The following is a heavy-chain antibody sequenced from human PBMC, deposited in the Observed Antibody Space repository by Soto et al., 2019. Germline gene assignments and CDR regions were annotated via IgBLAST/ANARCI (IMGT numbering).Heavy chain of an antibody. CDR2: IYHSGST. J-gene: IGHJ4*02. V-gene: IGHV4-38-2*01. D-gene: IGHD6-19*01. CDR1: GYSISSGYY. Sequence: SETLSLTCAVSGYSISSGYYWGWIRQPPGKGLEWIGSIYHSGSTYYNPSLKSRVTISVDTSKNQFSLKRSSVTAADTAVYYCARVHSSGWYSFDYWGQGTLVTVS. CDR3: ARVHSSGWYSFDY.